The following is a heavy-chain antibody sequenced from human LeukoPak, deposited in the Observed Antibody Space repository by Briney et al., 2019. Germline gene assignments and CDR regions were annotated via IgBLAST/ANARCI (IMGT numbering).Heavy chain of an antibody. J-gene: IGHJ6*03. CDR3: ARGGLYQPLKDYYYMDV. CDR2: MNPNSGNT. Sequence: ASVKVSCKASGYTFTSYDINWVRQATGQGLGWMGWMNPNSGNTGYAQKFQGRVTMTRNTSISTAYMELSSLRSEDTAVYYCARGGLYQPLKDYYYMDVWGKGTTVTVSS. CDR1: GYTFTSYD. D-gene: IGHD2-2*01. V-gene: IGHV1-8*01.